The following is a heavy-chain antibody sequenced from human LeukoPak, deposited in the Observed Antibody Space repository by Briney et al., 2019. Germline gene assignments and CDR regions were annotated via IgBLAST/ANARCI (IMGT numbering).Heavy chain of an antibody. CDR2: IQSKSSGGTT. CDR3: ATPPD. Sequence: GGSLRLSCAASGFSVSTNYMTWVRQAPGKGLERVGRIQSKSSGGTTDYAAPKGRFTISRDDSKNMLYLQMNSLKVEDTAIYYCATPPDWGQGTLVAVAS. V-gene: IGHV3-15*01. CDR1: GFSVSTNY. J-gene: IGHJ4*02.